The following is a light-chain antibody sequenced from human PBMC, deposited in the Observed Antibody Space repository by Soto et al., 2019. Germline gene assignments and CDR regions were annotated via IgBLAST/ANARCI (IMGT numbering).Light chain of an antibody. CDR3: QQYNNWPQT. V-gene: IGKV3-15*01. J-gene: IGKJ1*01. Sequence: EIVMTQSPATLSVSPGESATLSCRASQSVSSNLAWYQQNPGQAPRLLIYGASTRATGIPARFSGSGSGTEFTLTISSLQSEDFAVYYCQQYNNWPQTVGQGTKVAIK. CDR1: QSVSSN. CDR2: GAS.